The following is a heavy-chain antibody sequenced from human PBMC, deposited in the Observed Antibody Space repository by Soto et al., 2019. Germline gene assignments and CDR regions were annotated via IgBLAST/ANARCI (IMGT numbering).Heavy chain of an antibody. D-gene: IGHD2-2*01. CDR2: IYYRGTT. CDR1: GVSTSKHY. Sequence: QVQLQESGPGLVKPSETLSLTCSVSGVSTSKHYWTWIRKPPGQGPEWIGCIYYRGTTNYNASFNSRVTISVDTSKNQFSLKLTSVTTADTAVYYCARGGGSPYHDHEFDYWGQGILVTVSS. CDR3: ARGGGSPYHDHEFDY. V-gene: IGHV4-59*11. J-gene: IGHJ4*02.